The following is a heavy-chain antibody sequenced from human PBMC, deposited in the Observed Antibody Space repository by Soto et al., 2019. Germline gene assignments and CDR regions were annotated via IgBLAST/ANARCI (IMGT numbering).Heavy chain of an antibody. CDR3: ARDSSTMEWLLPRAEYFQH. D-gene: IGHD3-3*01. V-gene: IGHV1-69*13. Sequence: GASVKVSFKASGGTFSSYAITWVRQAPGQGLEWMGGIIPIFGTANYAQKFQARVTITADESTSTAYMELSSLRSEDTAVYYCARDSSTMEWLLPRAEYFQHWGQGTLVTVSS. J-gene: IGHJ1*01. CDR1: GGTFSSYA. CDR2: IIPIFGTA.